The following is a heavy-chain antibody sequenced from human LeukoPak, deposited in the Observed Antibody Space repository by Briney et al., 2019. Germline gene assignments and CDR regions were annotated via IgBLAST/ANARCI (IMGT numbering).Heavy chain of an antibody. D-gene: IGHD6-19*01. CDR1: GFTFSSYG. CDR3: ADPPSGY. V-gene: IGHV3-7*01. J-gene: IGHJ4*02. Sequence: GGSLRLSCAASGFTFSSYGMHWVRQAPGKGLFWLANINQDGSEKYYEDSVKGRFTISRDNAKSSLYLEMSGLRAEDTAVYYCADPPSGYWGQGTLVAVSS. CDR2: INQDGSEK.